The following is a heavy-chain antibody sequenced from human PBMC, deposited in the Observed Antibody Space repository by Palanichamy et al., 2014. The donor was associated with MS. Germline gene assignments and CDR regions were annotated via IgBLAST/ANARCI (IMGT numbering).Heavy chain of an antibody. J-gene: IGHJ4*02. D-gene: IGHD4-23*01. Sequence: QVQLQESGPGLVKPSETLSLTCTVSGGSISSYYWSWIRQPPGKGLEWIAFIYYSGSTNYNPSLKSRVTISVDTSKNQFSLKLSSVTAADTVVYYCARGVTPFDYWGQGTLVTVSS. CDR3: ARGVTPFDY. V-gene: IGHV4-59*01. CDR1: GGSISSYY. CDR2: IYYSGST.